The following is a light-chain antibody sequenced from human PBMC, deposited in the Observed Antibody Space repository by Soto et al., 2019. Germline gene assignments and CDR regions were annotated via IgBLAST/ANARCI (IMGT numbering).Light chain of an antibody. CDR2: GAS. CDR3: QQYNNWHTST. J-gene: IGKJ5*01. CDR1: QSISGK. V-gene: IGKV3-15*01. Sequence: IVMTLSLCTLPVSQGGGGTLSCRASQSISGKLAWYQQKPGQAPRLLIYGASTRATGIPARFSGSGSGTEFTLTISSLKSEDFAVYYCQQYNNWHTSTFGQGTRLEIK.